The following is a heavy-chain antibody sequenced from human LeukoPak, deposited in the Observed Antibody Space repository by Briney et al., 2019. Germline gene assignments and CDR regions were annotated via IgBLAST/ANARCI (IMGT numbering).Heavy chain of an antibody. Sequence: SETLSLTCAVSGGSISSSNWWSWVRQPPGKGLEWIGEIYHSGSTNYNPSLKSRVTISVDKSKNQFSLKLSSVTAADTAVYYCARDSWNYDILTGPLRGFDPWGQGTLVTVSS. V-gene: IGHV4-4*02. J-gene: IGHJ5*02. CDR1: GGSISSSNW. CDR2: IYHSGST. CDR3: ARDSWNYDILTGPLRGFDP. D-gene: IGHD3-9*01.